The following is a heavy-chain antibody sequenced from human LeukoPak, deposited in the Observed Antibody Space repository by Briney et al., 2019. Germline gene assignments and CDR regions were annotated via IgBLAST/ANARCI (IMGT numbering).Heavy chain of an antibody. Sequence: ASVKVSCKASGYTFTGYYMHWVRQAAGPGLEWMGWINPNSGDTNYAQKFQGRVTMTRDTSIRTAYLELSGLRSDDTAVYYCAKNPYEYYFDYWGQGTLVTVSS. J-gene: IGHJ4*02. D-gene: IGHD5-12*01. CDR3: AKNPYEYYFDY. CDR2: INPNSGDT. V-gene: IGHV1-2*02. CDR1: GYTFTGYY.